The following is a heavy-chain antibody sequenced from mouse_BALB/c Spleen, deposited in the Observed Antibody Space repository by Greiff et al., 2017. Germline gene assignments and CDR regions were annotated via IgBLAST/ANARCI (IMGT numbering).Heavy chain of an antibody. CDR3: ARSGGYYVGYFDV. J-gene: IGHJ1*01. V-gene: IGHV1-87*01. Sequence: VQLQQSGAELARPGASVKLSCKASGYTFTSYWMQWVKQRPGQGLEWIGAIYPGDGDTRYTQKFKGKATLTADKSSSTAYMQLSSLASEDSAVYYCARSGGYYVGYFDVWGAGTTVTVSS. CDR1: GYTFTSYW. CDR2: IYPGDGDT. D-gene: IGHD2-3*01.